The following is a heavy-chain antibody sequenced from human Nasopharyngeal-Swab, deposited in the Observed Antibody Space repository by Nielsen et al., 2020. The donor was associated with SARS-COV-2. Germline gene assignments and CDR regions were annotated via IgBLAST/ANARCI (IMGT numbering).Heavy chain of an antibody. CDR2: TDEYGTTI. J-gene: IGHJ4*02. Sequence: GGSLRLSCVASGFTFSNYWMHWVRQAPGKGLVWVSRTDEYGTTINYADSVKGRFAISRDNAKNTLYLQMNSLRADDTAMYYCASDLSGRDDFWGQGTLGTVAS. CDR1: GFTFSNYW. CDR3: ASDLSGRDDF. V-gene: IGHV3-74*01. D-gene: IGHD6-19*01.